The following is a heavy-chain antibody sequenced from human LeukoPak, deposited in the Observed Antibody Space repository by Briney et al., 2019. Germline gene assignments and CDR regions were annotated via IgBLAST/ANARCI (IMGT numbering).Heavy chain of an antibody. CDR3: ARTPRNGYIEGY. J-gene: IGHJ4*02. V-gene: IGHV1-8*02. Sequence: ASVKVSCKASGGTFSSYAISWVRQAPGQGLEWMGWMNPNSGDTGYAQNFQGRVTMTRDTSINTAYMELSSLRSEDTAVYYCARTPRNGYIEGYWGQGTLVTASS. CDR1: GGTFSSYA. CDR2: MNPNSGDT. D-gene: IGHD5-24*01.